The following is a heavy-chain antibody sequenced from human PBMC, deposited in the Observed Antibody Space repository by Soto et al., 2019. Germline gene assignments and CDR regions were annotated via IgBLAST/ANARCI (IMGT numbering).Heavy chain of an antibody. CDR1: GGTFSSYA. CDR3: AREGGGYYYDSRGYYGY. D-gene: IGHD3-22*01. V-gene: IGHV1-69*06. CDR2: IIPIFGTA. J-gene: IGHJ4*02. Sequence: SVKVCYKASGGTFSSYAISLVRQAPGQGLEWMGGIIPIFGTANYAQKFQGRVTITADKSTSTAYMELRSLRSEDTAVYYCAREGGGYYYDSRGYYGYWGQGTLVTVSS.